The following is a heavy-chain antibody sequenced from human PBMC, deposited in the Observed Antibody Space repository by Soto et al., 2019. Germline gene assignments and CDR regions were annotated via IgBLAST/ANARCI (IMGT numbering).Heavy chain of an antibody. D-gene: IGHD6-19*01. CDR3: AKDPRYRGGYRAYFDY. J-gene: IGHJ4*02. CDR1: GGTIRNLG. CDR2: ISGSGGST. V-gene: IGHV3-23*01. Sequence: AASGGTIRNLGRRRIRKTPGKGLEWVSAISGSGGSTYYADSVKGRFTISRDNSKNTLYLQMNSLRAEDTAVYYCAKDPRYRGGYRAYFDYWGQGTLVPGSS.